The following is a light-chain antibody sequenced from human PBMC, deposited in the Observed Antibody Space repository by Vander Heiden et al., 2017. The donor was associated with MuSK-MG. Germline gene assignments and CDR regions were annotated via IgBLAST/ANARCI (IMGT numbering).Light chain of an antibody. CDR3: QQRNNGHSSIN. CDR1: RSVSRY. J-gene: IGKJ4*01. Sequence: EIVLTQSPATLSLSPGERATLSCRASRSVSRYLAWYQQKPGQGPRLLIYDASNRATGIKARFSGSGYGTDFTLTIISREPEDFAVYYCQQRNNGHSSINFGGGTKVEIK. CDR2: DAS. V-gene: IGKV3-11*01.